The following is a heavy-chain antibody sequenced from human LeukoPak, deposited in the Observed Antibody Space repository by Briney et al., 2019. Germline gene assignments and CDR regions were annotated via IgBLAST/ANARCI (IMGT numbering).Heavy chain of an antibody. V-gene: IGHV3-7*03. CDR2: IKQDGSEK. J-gene: IGHJ4*02. Sequence: GGSLRLSCAASGFTFSSYWMSWVRQAPGKGLEWVANIKQDGSEKYYVDSVKGRFTISRDNAKNSLYLQMNSLRAEDTAVYYCATTPYCGGDCSLGSFDYWGQGTLVTVSS. D-gene: IGHD2-21*02. CDR3: ATTPYCGGDCSLGSFDY. CDR1: GFTFSSYW.